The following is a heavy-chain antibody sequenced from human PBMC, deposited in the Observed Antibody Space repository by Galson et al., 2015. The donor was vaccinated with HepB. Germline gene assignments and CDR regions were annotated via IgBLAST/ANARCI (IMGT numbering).Heavy chain of an antibody. CDR2: ISYDGSET. Sequence: SLRLSCAASGFTFSRYPIHWVRQAPGKGLEWVALISYDGSETYYADSVKGRLTISRDNSKNTLYLQMNSLRAEDTAVYYCARGDRCSSTTCYAYFYYAMDVWGQGTTVTASS. V-gene: IGHV3-30*04. J-gene: IGHJ6*02. CDR1: GFTFSRYP. D-gene: IGHD2-2*01. CDR3: ARGDRCSSTTCYAYFYYAMDV.